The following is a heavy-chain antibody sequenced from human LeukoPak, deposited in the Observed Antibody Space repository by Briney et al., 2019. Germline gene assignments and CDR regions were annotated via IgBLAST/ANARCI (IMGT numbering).Heavy chain of an antibody. V-gene: IGHV3-23*01. CDR3: AKTVETYYYGSGSYQFNAFDI. CDR1: GFTFSSYA. Sequence: GGSLRLSCAASGFTFSSYAMSWVRQAPGKGLEWVSTISGSGGSAYYADSVKGRFTISRDNSKNTLYLQMNSLRAEDTAVYYCAKTVETYYYGSGSYQFNAFDIWGQGTMVTVSS. CDR2: ISGSGGSA. J-gene: IGHJ3*02. D-gene: IGHD3-10*01.